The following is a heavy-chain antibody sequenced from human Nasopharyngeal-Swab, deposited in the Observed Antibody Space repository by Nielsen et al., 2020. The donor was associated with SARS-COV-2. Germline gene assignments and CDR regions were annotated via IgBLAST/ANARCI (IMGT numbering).Heavy chain of an antibody. V-gene: IGHV6-1*01. CDR1: GDSVSSNSAA. J-gene: IGHJ4*02. CDR2: TYYRSKWYN. CDR3: ARGINYYDSSGRSGGFDY. Sequence: SETLSLTCAISGDSVSSNSAAWNWIRQSPSRGLEWLGRTYYRSKWYNDYAVSVKSRITINPDTSKNQFSLQLNSATPEDTAVYYCARGINYYDSSGRSGGFDYWGQGTLVTVSS. D-gene: IGHD3-22*01.